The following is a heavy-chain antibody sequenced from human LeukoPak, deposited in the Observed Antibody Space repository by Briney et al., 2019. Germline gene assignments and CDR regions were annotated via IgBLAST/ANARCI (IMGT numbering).Heavy chain of an antibody. J-gene: IGHJ3*01. Sequence: GSSVKVSCKASGGTFSSYTISWVRQAPGQGLEWMGRIIPILGIANYAQKFQGRVTITADKSTSTAYMELSSLRSEDTAVYYCASPRALYGSSTSCHTANGAFDLGGQDTRVTVSS. D-gene: IGHD2-2*02. CDR1: GGTFSSYT. V-gene: IGHV1-69*02. CDR3: ASPRALYGSSTSCHTANGAFDL. CDR2: IIPILGIA.